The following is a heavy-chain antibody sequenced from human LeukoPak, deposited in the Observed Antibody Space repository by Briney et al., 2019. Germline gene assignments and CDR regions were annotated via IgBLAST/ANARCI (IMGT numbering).Heavy chain of an antibody. CDR3: ARAQIEQLQFYYYYMDV. V-gene: IGHV3-21*01. J-gene: IGHJ6*03. D-gene: IGHD4-11*01. Sequence: GGSLRLSCAASGFTFITYSMHWVRQAPGKGLEWVSSISSSSSYIYYADSVKGRFTISRDNAKNSLYLQMNSLRAEDTAVYYCARAQIEQLQFYYYYMDVWGKGTTVTVSS. CDR2: ISSSSSYI. CDR1: GFTFITYS.